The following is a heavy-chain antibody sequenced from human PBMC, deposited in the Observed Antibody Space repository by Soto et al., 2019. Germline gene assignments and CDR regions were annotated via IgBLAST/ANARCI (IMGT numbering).Heavy chain of an antibody. CDR2: IKQDGSNK. CDR1: GFTFSSYW. CDR3: ARDRRPPRYDFWSGLMDV. J-gene: IGHJ6*02. D-gene: IGHD3-3*01. Sequence: GGSLRLSCAASGFTFSSYWMSWVRQAPGKGLEWVANIKQDGSNKYYADSVKGRFTISRDNSKNTLYLQMNSLRAEDTAVYYCARDRRPPRYDFWSGLMDVWGQGTTVTVSS. V-gene: IGHV3-7*01.